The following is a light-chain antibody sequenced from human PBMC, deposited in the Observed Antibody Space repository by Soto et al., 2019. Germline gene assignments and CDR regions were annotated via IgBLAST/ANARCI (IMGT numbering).Light chain of an antibody. CDR3: QHYNSYSEA. J-gene: IGKJ1*01. CDR2: KAS. CDR1: QTISSW. Sequence: DIQMTQSPSTLSGSVGDRVTITCRASQTISSWLAWYQQKPGKAPKLLIYKASTLKSEVPSRFSGSGSGTEFTLTISSLQPDDFATYYCQHYNSYSEAFGQGPKVDIK. V-gene: IGKV1-5*03.